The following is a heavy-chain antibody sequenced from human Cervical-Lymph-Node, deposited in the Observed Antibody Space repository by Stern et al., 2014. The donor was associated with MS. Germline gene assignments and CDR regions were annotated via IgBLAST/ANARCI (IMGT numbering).Heavy chain of an antibody. CDR1: GYTFTSYN. D-gene: IGHD3-22*01. Sequence: VQLGESGAEVKKPGASVKVSCKASGYTFTSYNMHWVRQAPGQGLEWMGIINPSGGSITYAQKFQGRVTMTRDTYTSTVYMELSSLRSEDTAVYYCARALLYYDSSPIHHWGQGTLVTVSA. CDR2: INPSGGSI. J-gene: IGHJ1*01. CDR3: ARALLYYDSSPIHH. V-gene: IGHV1-46*01.